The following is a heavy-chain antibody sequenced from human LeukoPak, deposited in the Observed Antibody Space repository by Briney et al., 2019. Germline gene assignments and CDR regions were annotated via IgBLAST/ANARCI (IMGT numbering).Heavy chain of an antibody. D-gene: IGHD2-2*01. CDR2: ISHDGSNN. CDR3: ARDRVGSAAFDY. V-gene: IGHV3-30*01. J-gene: IGHJ4*02. CDR1: GFPFSSYV. Sequence: GRSLRLSCAAPGFPFSSYVLHWVRQAPGMGLEWVAVISHDGSNNYSADSVKGRFTISRDNSRNTLYLQMDSLRPEDTAVYFCARDRVGSAAFDYWGQGTLVTVSS.